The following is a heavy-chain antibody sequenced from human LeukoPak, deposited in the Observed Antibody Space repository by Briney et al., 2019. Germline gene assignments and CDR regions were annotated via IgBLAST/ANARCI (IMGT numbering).Heavy chain of an antibody. V-gene: IGHV4-59*01. Sequence: SETLSLTCTVSGGSISSYYWNWIRQPPGKGLEWIGYIYNTGSTNYNPSLKSRVAISVDTSKNQFSLKLSSVTAADTAMYYCARGHYDSRGYSEPFDYWGQGTVVTVSS. CDR3: ARGHYDSRGYSEPFDY. CDR2: IYNTGST. D-gene: IGHD3-22*01. CDR1: GGSISSYY. J-gene: IGHJ4*02.